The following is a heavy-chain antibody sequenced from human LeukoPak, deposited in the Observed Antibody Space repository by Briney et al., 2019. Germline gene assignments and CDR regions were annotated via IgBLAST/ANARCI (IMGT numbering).Heavy chain of an antibody. D-gene: IGHD6-25*01. J-gene: IGHJ4*01. CDR3: AIKSSIAASKN. CDR2: IKQDGSEK. V-gene: IGHV3-7*01. CDR1: GFSFKSYS. Sequence: GGTLRLSCAASGFSFKSYSMSWIRQTPGKGLEWVANIKQDGSEKYYVDSVKGRFNISRDNGKNSLYLQMNSLRAEDTAVYYCAIKSSIAASKNWGQGTLVTVSS.